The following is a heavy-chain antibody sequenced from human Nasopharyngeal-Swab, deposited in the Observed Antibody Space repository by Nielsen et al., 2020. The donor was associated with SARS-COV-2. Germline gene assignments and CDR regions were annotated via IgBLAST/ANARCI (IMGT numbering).Heavy chain of an antibody. V-gene: IGHV4-34*01. J-gene: IGHJ6*02. CDR1: GGSFSGYY. CDR3: ARGPHRRITIFGVVIESYYYGMDV. Sequence: GSLRLSSAVYGGSFSGYYWSWIRQPPGKGLEWIGEPNHSGSTNYTPSLKSRVTISVDTSKNQFSLKLTSVTAADTAVYYCARGPHRRITIFGVVIESYYYGMDVWGQGTTVTVSS. D-gene: IGHD3-3*01. CDR2: PNHSGST.